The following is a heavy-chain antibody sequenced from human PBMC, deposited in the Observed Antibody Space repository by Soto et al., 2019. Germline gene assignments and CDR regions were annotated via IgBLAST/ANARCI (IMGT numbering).Heavy chain of an antibody. CDR3: ARSALRQQLVQFRYYYYGMDV. V-gene: IGHV1-46*01. D-gene: IGHD6-13*01. Sequence: ASVKVSCKASGYTFTSYYMHWVRQAPGQGLEWMGIINPSGGSTSYAQKFQGRVTMTRDTSTSTVYMELSSLRSEGTAVYYCARSALRQQLVQFRYYYYGMDVWGQGTTVTVSS. CDR1: GYTFTSYY. J-gene: IGHJ6*02. CDR2: INPSGGST.